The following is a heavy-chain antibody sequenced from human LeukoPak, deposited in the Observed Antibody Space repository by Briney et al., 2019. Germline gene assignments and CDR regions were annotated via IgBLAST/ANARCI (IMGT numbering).Heavy chain of an antibody. J-gene: IGHJ6*02. CDR3: TRVPSGSYGYHYYGMDV. V-gene: IGHV3-49*04. CDR1: GFTFGDYT. D-gene: IGHD3-10*01. Sequence: GGSLRLSCTSSGFTFGDYTMSWVRQAPGKGLEWISFIRSKTYGGTTEYDASVKGRFTISRDDSQSIAYLQMNSLKTEDTAVYYCTRVPSGSYGYHYYGMDVWGQGTTVTVSS. CDR2: IRSKTYGGTT.